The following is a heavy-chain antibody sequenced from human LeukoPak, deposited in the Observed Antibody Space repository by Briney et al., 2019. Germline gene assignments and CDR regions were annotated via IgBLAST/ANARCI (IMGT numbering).Heavy chain of an antibody. J-gene: IGHJ6*02. V-gene: IGHV6-1*01. Sequence: SQTLSLTCALSGDSLSSNSAAWNWIRQSPSRGLEWLGRTYYRSKWYNDYAVSVKSRITINPDTSKNQFSLQLNSVTPEDTAVYYCARAPVVVVAATLYYYYGMDVWGQGTTVTVSS. CDR1: GDSLSSNSAA. CDR2: TYYRSKWYN. CDR3: ARAPVVVVAATLYYYYGMDV. D-gene: IGHD2-15*01.